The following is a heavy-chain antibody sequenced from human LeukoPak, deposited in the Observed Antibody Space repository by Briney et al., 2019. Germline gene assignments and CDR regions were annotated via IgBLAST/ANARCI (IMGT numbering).Heavy chain of an antibody. CDR1: GFTFSSYS. CDR3: ARDVEDSSGWYQKGFDY. V-gene: IGHV3-21*01. J-gene: IGHJ4*02. CDR2: ISSSSSYI. Sequence: KPGGSLRLSCAASGFTFSSYSMNWVRQAPGKGLEWVSSISSSSSYIYYADSVKGRFTISRDNAKNSLYLQMNSLRAEATAVYYCARDVEDSSGWYQKGFDYWGQGTLVTVSS. D-gene: IGHD6-19*01.